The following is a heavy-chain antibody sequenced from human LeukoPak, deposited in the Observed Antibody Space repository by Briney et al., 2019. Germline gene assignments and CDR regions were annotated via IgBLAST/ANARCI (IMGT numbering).Heavy chain of an antibody. D-gene: IGHD5-24*01. CDR1: GGSISSGGYY. J-gene: IGHJ4*02. CDR2: IYHSGST. Sequence: SETLSLTCTVSGGSISSGGYYWSWIRQPPGKGLEWIGYIYHSGSTYYNPSLKSRVTISVDRSKNQFSLKLSSVTAADTAVYYCARFGYTRRRPFDYWGQGTLVTVSS. CDR3: ARFGYTRRRPFDY. V-gene: IGHV4-30-2*01.